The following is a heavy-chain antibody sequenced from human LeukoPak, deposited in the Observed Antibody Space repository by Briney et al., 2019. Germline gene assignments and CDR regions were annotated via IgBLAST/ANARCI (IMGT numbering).Heavy chain of an antibody. V-gene: IGHV3-43*02. D-gene: IGHD4-17*01. CDR1: GFTFDDYA. J-gene: IGHJ3*02. Sequence: GGSLRLSCAASGFTFDDYAMHRVRQAPGKGLEWVSLISGDGGSTYYADSVKGRFTISRDNSKNSLYLQMNSLRTEDTALYYCAIPATVTTPYDAFNIWGQGTMVTVSS. CDR2: ISGDGGST. CDR3: AIPATVTTPYDAFNI.